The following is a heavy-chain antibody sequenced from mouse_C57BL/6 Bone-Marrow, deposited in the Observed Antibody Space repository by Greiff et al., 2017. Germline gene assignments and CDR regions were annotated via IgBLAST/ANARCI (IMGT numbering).Heavy chain of an antibody. CDR2: IWTGGGT. CDR1: GFSLTSYA. Sequence: QVQLKESGPGLVAPSQSLSITCTVSGFSLTSYAISWVRQPPGKGLEWLGVIWTGGGTNYNSARKSRLSISKDNSKSQVFLKMNSLQTDDTARYYCARNSPFGYYGSSLYAMDYWGQGTSVTVSS. J-gene: IGHJ4*01. CDR3: ARNSPFGYYGSSLYAMDY. D-gene: IGHD1-1*01. V-gene: IGHV2-9-1*01.